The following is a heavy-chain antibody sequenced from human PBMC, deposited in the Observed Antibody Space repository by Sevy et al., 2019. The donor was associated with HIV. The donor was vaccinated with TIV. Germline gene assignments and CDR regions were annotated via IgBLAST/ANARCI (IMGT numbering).Heavy chain of an antibody. Sequence: GGSVRLSCVASGFTFSNYEMNWVRQAPGKGLEWVSYISISGTAIYYADSVKGRFTISRDNANNSLYLQMNSLRAEDTAVYYCVAPCGYSYGHNYLGQGTLVTVSS. J-gene: IGHJ4*02. CDR2: ISISGTAI. D-gene: IGHD5-18*01. CDR1: GFTFSNYE. V-gene: IGHV3-48*03. CDR3: VAPCGYSYGHNY.